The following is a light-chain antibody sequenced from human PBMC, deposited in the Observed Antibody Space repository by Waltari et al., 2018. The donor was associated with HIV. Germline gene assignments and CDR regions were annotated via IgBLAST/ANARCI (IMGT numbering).Light chain of an antibody. V-gene: IGLV1-44*01. CDR2: SNI. CDR1: PSNIGTNS. Sequence: QHVLTQTPSASGTHVQRIVISCSERPSNIGTNSVNWYQQLPGTTPRPLMHSNIPRPSGVPDRFSGSRSGTSASLAIGALQSEDEADYYCSAWDASLGAWMFGGGTKLTVL. CDR3: SAWDASLGAWM. J-gene: IGLJ3*02.